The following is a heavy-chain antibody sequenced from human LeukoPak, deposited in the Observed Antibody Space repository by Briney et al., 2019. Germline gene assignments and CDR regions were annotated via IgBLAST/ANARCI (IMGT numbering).Heavy chain of an antibody. CDR2: INHSGST. Sequence: SETLSLTCAVYGGSFSGYYWSWIRQPPGKGLEWIGEINHSGSTNYNPSLKSRVTISVDTSKNQFSLKLSSVTAADTAVYYCARHGDDYVWGSYHTPLGPFDIWGQGTMVTVSS. V-gene: IGHV4-34*01. J-gene: IGHJ3*02. D-gene: IGHD3-16*02. CDR1: GGSFSGYY. CDR3: ARHGDDYVWGSYHTPLGPFDI.